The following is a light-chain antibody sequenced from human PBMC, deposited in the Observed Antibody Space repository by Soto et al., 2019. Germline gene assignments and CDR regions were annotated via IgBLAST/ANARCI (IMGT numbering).Light chain of an antibody. J-gene: IGLJ2*01. V-gene: IGLV1-44*01. Sequence: QSVLTQPPAASGTPGQRVPISCSGSSSNIGTNTVNWYQQLPGTAPKLLIYSNDLRPSGVPDRFSGSKSGTSASLAISGLQSEDEADYYCEAWDDSLYGAVFGGGTKLTVL. CDR2: SND. CDR1: SSNIGTNT. CDR3: EAWDDSLYGAV.